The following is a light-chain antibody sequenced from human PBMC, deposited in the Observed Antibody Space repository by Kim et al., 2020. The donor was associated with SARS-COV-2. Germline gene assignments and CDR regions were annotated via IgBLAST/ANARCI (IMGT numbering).Light chain of an antibody. CDR3: NARDSNDNVV. J-gene: IGLJ2*01. CDR2: GKN. V-gene: IGLV3-19*01. Sequence: ALGQEDRITWQGDSLRSYDATWDQQKPGQGPIIGIDGKNSRPSGIPDRFSGSSSGNTASLTITGTQAGDEADYCCNARDSNDNVVFGGGTQLTVL. CDR1: SLRSYD.